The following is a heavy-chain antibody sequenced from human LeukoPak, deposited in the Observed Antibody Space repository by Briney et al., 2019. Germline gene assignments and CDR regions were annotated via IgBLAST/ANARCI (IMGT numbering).Heavy chain of an antibody. D-gene: IGHD3-22*01. CDR3: VETPNYYYDSSGYLR. Sequence: PSETLSLTCTVSGASISSQNYYWGWVRQPPGKGLEWIGSIHHSDGTYHNPSLKSRVTISVDTSKNQFPLKLISVTAADTAVYYCVETPNYYYDSSGYLRWGQGTLVTVSS. CDR1: GASISSQNYY. V-gene: IGHV4-39*06. J-gene: IGHJ1*01. CDR2: IHHSDGT.